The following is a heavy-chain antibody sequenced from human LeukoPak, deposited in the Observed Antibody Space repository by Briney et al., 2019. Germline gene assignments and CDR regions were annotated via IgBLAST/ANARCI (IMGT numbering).Heavy chain of an antibody. J-gene: IGHJ4*02. Sequence: ASVKVSCKAPGYTFTSYGISWVRQAPGQGLEWIGWISAYNGNTNYAQKLQGRVTMTTDTSTSTAYMELRSLRSDDTAVYYCARNYDMLTGQYYFDYWGQGTLVTVSS. D-gene: IGHD3-9*01. V-gene: IGHV1-18*01. CDR3: ARNYDMLTGQYYFDY. CDR1: GYTFTSYG. CDR2: ISAYNGNT.